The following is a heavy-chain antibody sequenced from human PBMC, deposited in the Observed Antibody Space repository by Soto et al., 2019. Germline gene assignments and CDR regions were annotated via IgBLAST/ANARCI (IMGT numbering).Heavy chain of an antibody. CDR1: GGSISSGGYY. CDR2: IYYSGST. CDR3: ARGVTLVRGVIHTPYFDY. D-gene: IGHD3-10*01. V-gene: IGHV4-31*03. J-gene: IGHJ4*02. Sequence: PSETLSLTCTVSGGSISSGGYYWSWIRQHPGKGLLCIGYIYYSGSTYYNPSLKSRVTISVDTSKNHFSLKLSSVTAADTAVYYCARGVTLVRGVIHTPYFDYWGQGALVTVSS.